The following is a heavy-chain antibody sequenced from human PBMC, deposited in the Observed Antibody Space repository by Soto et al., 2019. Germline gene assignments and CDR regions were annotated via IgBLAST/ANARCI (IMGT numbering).Heavy chain of an antibody. Sequence: ASVKVSCKVSGYTLTELSMHWVRQAPGKGLEWMGGFDPEDGETIYAQRFQGRVSMTIDTSTTTAYMELRTLTPDDTALYYCAKNGQPPYYYYGLDVWGQGTTVTVSS. CDR1: GYTLTELS. CDR2: FDPEDGET. J-gene: IGHJ6*02. V-gene: IGHV1-24*01. D-gene: IGHD2-8*01. CDR3: AKNGQPPYYYYGLDV.